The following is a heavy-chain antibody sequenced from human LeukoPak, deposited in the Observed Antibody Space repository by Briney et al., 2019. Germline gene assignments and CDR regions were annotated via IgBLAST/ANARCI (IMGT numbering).Heavy chain of an antibody. CDR1: GFTFSSYG. V-gene: IGHV3-30*02. D-gene: IGHD6-13*01. Sequence: GGSLRLSCAASGFTFSSYGMHWVRQAPGKGLEWVAFIRYDGSNKYYADSVKGRFTISRDNSKSTLYLQMNSLRAEDTAVYYCAKPKSGYSSSWYYFDYWGQGTLVTVSS. CDR3: AKPKSGYSSSWYYFDY. J-gene: IGHJ4*02. CDR2: IRYDGSNK.